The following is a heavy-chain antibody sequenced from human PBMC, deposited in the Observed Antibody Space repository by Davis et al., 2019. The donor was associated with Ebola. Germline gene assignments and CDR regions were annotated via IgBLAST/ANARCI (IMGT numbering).Heavy chain of an antibody. Sequence: SETLSLTCTVSGGSISSSSYYWGWIRQPPGKGLEWIGSIYYSGSTNYNPSLKSRVTISVDTSKNQFSLKLSSVTAADTAVYYCARDDYGDYAFDYWGQGTLVTVSS. V-gene: IGHV4-39*07. CDR3: ARDDYGDYAFDY. CDR1: GGSISSSSYY. J-gene: IGHJ4*02. CDR2: IYYSGST. D-gene: IGHD4-17*01.